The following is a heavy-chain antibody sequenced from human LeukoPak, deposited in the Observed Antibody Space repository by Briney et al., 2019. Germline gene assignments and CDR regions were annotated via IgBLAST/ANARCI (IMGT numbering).Heavy chain of an antibody. CDR1: GGSFSGYY. Sequence: SETLSLTCAVYGGSFSGYYWSWIRQPPGKGLEWIEEINHSGSTNYNPSLKSRVTISVDTSKNQFSLKLSSVTAADTAVYYCARGRGSYSASYYYYYGMDVWGQGTTVTVSS. CDR2: INHSGST. CDR3: ARGRGSYSASYYYYYGMDV. J-gene: IGHJ6*02. D-gene: IGHD1-26*01. V-gene: IGHV4-34*01.